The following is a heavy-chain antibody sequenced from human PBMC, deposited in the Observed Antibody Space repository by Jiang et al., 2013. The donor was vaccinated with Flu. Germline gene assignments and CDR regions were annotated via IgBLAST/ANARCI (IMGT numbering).Heavy chain of an antibody. D-gene: IGHD3-22*01. CDR3: AKGPDSSGYQGDAFDI. Sequence: QLLESGGGLVQPGGSLRLSCAASGFTFSSYAMSWVRQAPGKGLEWVSAISGSGGSTYYADSVKGRFTISRDNSKNTLYLQMNSLRAEDTAVYYCAKGPDSSGYQGDAFDIWGQGTMVTVSS. V-gene: IGHV3-23*01. J-gene: IGHJ3*02. CDR2: ISGSGGST. CDR1: GFTFSSYA.